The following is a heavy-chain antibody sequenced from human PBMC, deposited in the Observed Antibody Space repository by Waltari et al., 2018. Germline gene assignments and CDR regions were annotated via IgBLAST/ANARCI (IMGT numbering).Heavy chain of an antibody. Sequence: QVQLVQSGAEVKKPGSSVKVSCKASGGTFSSYAISWGRQAPGQGLEWMGGIIPILGIANYAQKFQGRVTITADKSTSTAYMELSSLRSEDTAVYYCAYSRDGYNYGYWGQGTLVTVSS. V-gene: IGHV1-69*10. CDR1: GGTFSSYA. J-gene: IGHJ4*02. D-gene: IGHD5-12*01. CDR3: AYSRDGYNYGY. CDR2: IIPILGIA.